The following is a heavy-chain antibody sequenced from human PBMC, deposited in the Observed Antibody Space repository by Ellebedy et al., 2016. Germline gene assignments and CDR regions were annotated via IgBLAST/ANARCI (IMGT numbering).Heavy chain of an antibody. CDR2: IWYDGSNK. CDR3: ARAMSGSGWYE. D-gene: IGHD6-19*01. CDR1: GFTFSSYG. V-gene: IGHV3-33*01. J-gene: IGHJ4*02. Sequence: GGSLRLSCAASGFTFSSYGMHWVRQAPGKGLEWVAVIWYDGSNKYYADSVKGRFTISRDNSKNTLYLQMSSLRAEDTAVYYCARAMSGSGWYEWGQGTLVTVSS.